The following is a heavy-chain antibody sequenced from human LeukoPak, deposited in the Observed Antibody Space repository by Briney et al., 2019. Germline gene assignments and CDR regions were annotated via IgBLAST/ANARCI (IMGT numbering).Heavy chain of an antibody. D-gene: IGHD1-7*01. CDR3: ATRERNYGGTFDY. CDR2: INPSGGST. V-gene: IGHV1-46*01. J-gene: IGHJ4*02. CDR1: GYTFTSYY. Sequence: GASVKVSCKASGYTFTSYYMHWVRQAPGQGLEWMGIINPSGGSTSYAQKFQGRVTMTRNTSISTAYMELSSLRSEDTAVYYCATRERNYGGTFDYWGQGTLVTVSS.